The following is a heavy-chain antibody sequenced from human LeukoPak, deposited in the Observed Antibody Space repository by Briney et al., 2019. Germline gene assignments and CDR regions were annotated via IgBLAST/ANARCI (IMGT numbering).Heavy chain of an antibody. CDR1: GYTFTSYG. Sequence: ASVKVSCKASGYTFTSYGIRWVRQAPGQGLEWMGWISAYNGNTNYAQKLQGRVTTTTDTSTSTAYMELRSLRSDDTAVYYCARDWDYYDSSGPTPLFDYWGQGTLVTVSS. J-gene: IGHJ4*02. CDR3: ARDWDYYDSSGPTPLFDY. D-gene: IGHD3-22*01. CDR2: ISAYNGNT. V-gene: IGHV1-18*01.